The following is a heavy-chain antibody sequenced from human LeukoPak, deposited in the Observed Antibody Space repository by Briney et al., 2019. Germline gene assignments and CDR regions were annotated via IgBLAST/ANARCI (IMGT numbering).Heavy chain of an antibody. V-gene: IGHV1-69*04. D-gene: IGHD3-10*01. J-gene: IGHJ4*02. CDR2: IIPILGIA. CDR3: ARDALITMVRGVTLDY. CDR1: GGTFSSYA. Sequence: ASVKVSCKASGGTFSSYAISWVRPAPGQGLEWVGRIIPILGIANYAQKFQGRVTITADKSTSTAYMELSSLRSEDTAVYYCARDALITMVRGVTLDYWGQGTLVTVSS.